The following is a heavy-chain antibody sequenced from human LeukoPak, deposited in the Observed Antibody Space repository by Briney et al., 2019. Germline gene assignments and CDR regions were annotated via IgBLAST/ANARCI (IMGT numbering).Heavy chain of an antibody. CDR2: IYYSGST. D-gene: IGHD4-17*01. CDR1: GGSVSSSSHY. J-gene: IGHJ4*02. V-gene: IGHV4-39*01. CDR3: ARFFRSFSTVTVPDY. Sequence: SETLSLTCTVSGGSVSSSSHYWGWIRQPPGKGLEWIGSIYYSGSTYYNPSLKSRVTLSVDRSKNQLSLKVSSVTVADTAVYFCARFFRSFSTVTVPDYWGQGTLVTVSS.